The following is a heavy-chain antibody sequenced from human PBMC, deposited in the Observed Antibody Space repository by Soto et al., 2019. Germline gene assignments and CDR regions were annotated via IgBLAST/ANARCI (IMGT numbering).Heavy chain of an antibody. D-gene: IGHD2-2*01. Sequence: QIILKESGPTLVKPTQTLTLTCNFSGFSLSTTSVGVGWLRQPPGKALEWLALIYWDGDKRYSPSQKRRLTITQDTAKNHVVLIMTNMDPVDTGTYYCVYMPPPQLMSFSVWGQGTMVIVSS. CDR1: GFSLSTTSVG. V-gene: IGHV2-5*04. CDR3: VYMPPPQLMSFSV. CDR2: IYWDGDK. J-gene: IGHJ3*01.